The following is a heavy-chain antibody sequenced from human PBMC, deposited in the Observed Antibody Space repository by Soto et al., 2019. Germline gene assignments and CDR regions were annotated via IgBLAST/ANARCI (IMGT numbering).Heavy chain of an antibody. D-gene: IGHD3-3*01. CDR3: ARVYYDFWSGYYSGWFDP. CDR2: ISAYNGNT. CDR1: GYTFTSYG. Sequence: ASVKVSCKASGYTFTSYGISWVRQAPGQGLEWMGWISAYNGNTNYAQKLQGRVTMTTDTSTSTAYMELRSLRSDDTAVYYCARVYYDFWSGYYSGWFDPWGQGTLVTVSS. J-gene: IGHJ5*02. V-gene: IGHV1-18*01.